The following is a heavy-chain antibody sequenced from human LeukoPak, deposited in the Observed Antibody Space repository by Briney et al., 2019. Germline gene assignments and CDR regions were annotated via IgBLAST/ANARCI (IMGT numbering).Heavy chain of an antibody. CDR2: INPSGGST. D-gene: IGHD4-23*01. Sequence: ASVKVSCKASGYIFTSYYMHWVRQAPGQGLEWMGIINPSGGSTSYAQKFQGRVTMTRDRSQSPDCLDLGGLRSEDTAVYYCARDNSVEDTAWWFDPWGQGTLVTVSS. V-gene: IGHV1-46*01. J-gene: IGHJ5*02. CDR3: ARDNSVEDTAWWFDP. CDR1: GYIFTSYY.